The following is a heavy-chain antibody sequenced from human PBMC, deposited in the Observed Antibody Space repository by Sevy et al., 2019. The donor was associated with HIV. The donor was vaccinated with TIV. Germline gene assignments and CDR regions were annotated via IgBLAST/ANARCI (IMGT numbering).Heavy chain of an antibody. J-gene: IGHJ4*02. CDR2: IYYNGHI. D-gene: IGHD1-26*01. CDR3: SGENAWGRGYS. V-gene: IGHV4-59*11. CDR1: GGSITSLY. Sequence: SETLSLTCTVSGGSITSLYWNWIRQPPGKGLEWIANIYYNGHINYNPSLQSRVPLSLYTSTNQFALRLSSVTAADTAMYYCSGENAWGRGYSWGQGTLVTVSS.